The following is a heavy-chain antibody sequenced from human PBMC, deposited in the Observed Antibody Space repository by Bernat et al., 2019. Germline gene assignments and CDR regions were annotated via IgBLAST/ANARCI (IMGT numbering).Heavy chain of an antibody. J-gene: IGHJ4*02. CDR2: IYYSGST. CDR1: GGSISSSSYY. CDR3: ARKAPYDSSGYTWNLFDY. D-gene: IGHD3-22*01. Sequence: QLQLQESGPGLVKPSETLSLTCTVSGGSISSSSYYWGWIRQPPGKGLEWIGSIYYSGSTYYNPSLKSRVTISVDTSKNQFSQKLSSVTTADTAVYYCARKAPYDSSGYTWNLFDYWGQGTLVTVSS. V-gene: IGHV4-39*01.